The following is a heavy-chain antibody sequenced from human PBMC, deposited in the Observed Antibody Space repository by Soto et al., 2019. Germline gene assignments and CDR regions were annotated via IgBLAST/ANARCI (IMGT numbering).Heavy chain of an antibody. J-gene: IGHJ4*02. CDR1: GFTFSNFA. D-gene: IGHD3-3*01. CDR3: AKRFLELSMLGYYFDY. CDR2: ISYDGSDS. V-gene: IGHV3-30*18. Sequence: QVHLVESGGSVVQPGRSLRLSCAASGFTFSNFAMHWVRQAPGKGLEWVAVISYDGSDSYYADSVKGRFTISRDNSKNTVYLQMNSLRTEDTAVYYCAKRFLELSMLGYYFDYWCQGTLVTVSS.